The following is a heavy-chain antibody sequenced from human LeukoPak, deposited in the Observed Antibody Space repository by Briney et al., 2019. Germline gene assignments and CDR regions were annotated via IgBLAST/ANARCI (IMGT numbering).Heavy chain of an antibody. CDR3: ARAGDIVVVPAAIEAFDI. Sequence: ASVKVSCKASGYTFTSYYMYWVRQAPGQGLVWVGIINPSGGSTSYAQKFQGRVTMTRDTSTSTVYMELSSLRSEDTAVYYCARAGDIVVVPAAIEAFDIWGQGTMVTVSS. J-gene: IGHJ3*02. V-gene: IGHV1-46*01. D-gene: IGHD2-2*01. CDR1: GYTFTSYY. CDR2: INPSGGST.